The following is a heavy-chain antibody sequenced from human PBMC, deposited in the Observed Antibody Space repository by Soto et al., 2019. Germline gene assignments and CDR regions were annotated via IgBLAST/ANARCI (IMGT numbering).Heavy chain of an antibody. CDR3: ARGGITIFGVVAGYFDY. J-gene: IGHJ4*02. CDR2: INPNSGGT. D-gene: IGHD3-3*01. Sequence: QVQLVQSGAEVKKPGASVKVSCKASGYTFTSYYMHWVRQAPGQGLEWMGWINPNSGGTNYAQKFQGWVTMTRDTSISTAYMELSRLRSDDTAVYYCARGGITIFGVVAGYFDYWGQGTLVTVSS. CDR1: GYTFTSYY. V-gene: IGHV1-2*04.